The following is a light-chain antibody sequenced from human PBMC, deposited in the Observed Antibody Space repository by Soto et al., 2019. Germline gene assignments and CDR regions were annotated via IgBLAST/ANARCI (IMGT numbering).Light chain of an antibody. CDR2: RNN. V-gene: IGLV1-47*01. CDR1: PSNLGYNS. J-gene: IGLJ6*01. Sequence: QSVLTQEPSASGTPGQSVTISCSGSPSNLGYNSVFWYQQLPRTAPKLLIYRNNKRPSGVPDRFSGSKSGTSASLTISGLRSEDEAVYYCAVWDDGLTALFGGGTKVTVL. CDR3: AVWDDGLTAL.